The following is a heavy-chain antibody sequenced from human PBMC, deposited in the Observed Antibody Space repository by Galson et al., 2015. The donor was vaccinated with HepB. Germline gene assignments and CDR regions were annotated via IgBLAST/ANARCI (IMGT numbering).Heavy chain of an antibody. J-gene: IGHJ6*02. CDR1: GFTFSSYS. CDR3: ARDTSSWPHYYYGMDV. Sequence: SLRLSCAASGFTFSSYSMNWVRQAPGKGLEWVSSISSSSSYIYYADSVKGRFTISRDNAKNSLYLQMNSLRAEDTAVYYCARDTSSWPHYYYGMDVWGQGTTVTVSS. D-gene: IGHD6-13*01. CDR2: ISSSSSYI. V-gene: IGHV3-21*01.